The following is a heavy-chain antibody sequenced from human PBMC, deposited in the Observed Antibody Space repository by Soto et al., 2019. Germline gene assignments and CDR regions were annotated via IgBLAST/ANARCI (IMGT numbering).Heavy chain of an antibody. Sequence: GESFKIFRKGSRYSFNRYWISRVRQVPGKGMEWMGRMNPSDAYTNYSPSFQGHVTISADKSISTAYLQWSSLKASDTAMYYCARLGGDYGFTVAWFDPWGQGTLVTVSS. V-gene: IGHV5-10-1*01. CDR1: RYSFNRYW. J-gene: IGHJ5*02. CDR3: ARLGGDYGFTVAWFDP. CDR2: MNPSDAYT. D-gene: IGHD4-17*01.